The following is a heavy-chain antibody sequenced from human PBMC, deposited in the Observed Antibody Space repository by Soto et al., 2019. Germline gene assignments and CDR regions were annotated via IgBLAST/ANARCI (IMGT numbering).Heavy chain of an antibody. CDR3: ARDTLDRYYDFWSGRRYYFDY. CDR2: ISAYNGNT. Sequence: GASVKVSCKASGYTFTSYGISWVRQAPGQGLEWMGWISAYNGNTNYAQKLQGRVTMTTDTSTSTAYMELRSLRSDDKAVYYCARDTLDRYYDFWSGRRYYFDYWGQGTLVTVSS. D-gene: IGHD3-3*01. J-gene: IGHJ4*02. CDR1: GYTFTSYG. V-gene: IGHV1-18*01.